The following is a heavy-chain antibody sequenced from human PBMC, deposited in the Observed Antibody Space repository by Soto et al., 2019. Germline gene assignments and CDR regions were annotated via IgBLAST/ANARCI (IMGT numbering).Heavy chain of an antibody. J-gene: IGHJ5*02. D-gene: IGHD2-21*02. CDR3: ASGGGDYGNWFDP. Sequence: QLQLQESGSGLVKPSQTLSLTCAVSGGSISSGGYSWSWIRQPPGKGLEWVGYTYHSGSTYYNPSLKRRITISVDRSKNQFSLELGSVTAADTAVYYCASGGGDYGNWFDPWGQGTLVTVSS. V-gene: IGHV4-30-2*01. CDR1: GGSISSGGYS. CDR2: TYHSGST.